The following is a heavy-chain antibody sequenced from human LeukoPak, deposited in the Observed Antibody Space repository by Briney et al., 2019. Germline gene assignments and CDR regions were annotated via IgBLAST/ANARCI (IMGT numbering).Heavy chain of an antibody. CDR3: AKDPRGDCSGGSCHYLDS. D-gene: IGHD2-15*01. CDR2: ISGSGDST. J-gene: IGHJ4*02. V-gene: IGHV3-23*01. Sequence: GGSLRLSCAASGFTFSSYAMSWVRQTPGKELEWVSAISGSGDSTYYADSVKGRFTISRDNSRNTLFLQMNSLRAEDTAVYYCAKDPRGDCSGGSCHYLDSWGQGTLVTVSS. CDR1: GFTFSSYA.